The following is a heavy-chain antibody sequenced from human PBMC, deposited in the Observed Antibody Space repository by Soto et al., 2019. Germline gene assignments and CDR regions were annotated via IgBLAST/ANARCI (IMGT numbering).Heavy chain of an antibody. J-gene: IGHJ6*02. V-gene: IGHV3-11*06. CDR3: ACCSGGSCYSGLSGGMDV. D-gene: IGHD2-15*01. CDR2: ISSSSSYT. Sequence: GGSLRLSCAASGFTFSDYYMSWIRQAPGKGLEWVSYISSSSSYTNYADSVKGRFTISRDNAKNSLYLQMNSLRAEDTAVYYCACCSGGSCYSGLSGGMDVWGQGTTVTVSS. CDR1: GFTFSDYY.